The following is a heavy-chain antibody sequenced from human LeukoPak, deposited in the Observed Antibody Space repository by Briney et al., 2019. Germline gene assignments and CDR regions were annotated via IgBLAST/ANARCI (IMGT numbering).Heavy chain of an antibody. CDR1: GFTFSSYW. Sequence: GGSLRLSCAASGFTFSSYWMSWVRQAPGKGLEWVANIKQDGSEKYYVDSVKGRFTISRDNAKNSLYLQMNSLRAEDTAVYYCARVEIVVVRGMDVWGQGTTVTVSS. CDR2: IKQDGSEK. J-gene: IGHJ6*02. D-gene: IGHD2-21*01. V-gene: IGHV3-7*01. CDR3: ARVEIVVVRGMDV.